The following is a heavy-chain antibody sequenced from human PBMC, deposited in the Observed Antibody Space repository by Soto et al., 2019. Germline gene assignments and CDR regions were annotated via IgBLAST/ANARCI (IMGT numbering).Heavy chain of an antibody. CDR3: VRDRSSGYPLSFDS. J-gene: IGHJ4*02. V-gene: IGHV3-9*01. CDR2: IIWNSASL. D-gene: IGHD3-22*01. CDR1: GFAFDDHA. Sequence: HPGGSLRLSCAASGFAFDDHAMQGFRRAPRKGLVGVSGIIWNSASLGYTASVKGRFAISRDKAKNSLYLQMNSLNPEDTALYYCVRDRSSGYPLSFDSWGLGTMVTVSS.